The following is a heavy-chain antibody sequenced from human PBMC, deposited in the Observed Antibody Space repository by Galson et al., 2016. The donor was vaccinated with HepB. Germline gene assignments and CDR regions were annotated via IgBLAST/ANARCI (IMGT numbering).Heavy chain of an antibody. CDR3: ARQNWKLFDD. J-gene: IGHJ4*02. V-gene: IGHV3-7*03. CDR1: GFNFGDTL. CDR2: INPDGSER. D-gene: IGHD1-1*01. Sequence: SLRLSCAASGFNFGDTLMSWVRQAPGKGLEWVANINPDGSERNYVDSVRGRFTISRENAKNSVYLEMDSLRVEETAVYFCARQNWKLFDDFGRGTLVTVSS.